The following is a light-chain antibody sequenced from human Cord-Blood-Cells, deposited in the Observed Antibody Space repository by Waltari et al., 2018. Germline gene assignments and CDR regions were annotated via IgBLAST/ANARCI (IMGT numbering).Light chain of an antibody. V-gene: IGKV1-39*01. J-gene: IGKJ5*01. CDR3: QQSYSTPIT. CDR1: QSISSY. CDR2: AAS. Sequence: DIQMTQSPSPLSASVADRVTITRRASQSISSYLNWYQQKPGKAPKLLSYAASSLQSGVPSRVSGSGSGTDFTLTISSLQPEDFSTYYCQQSYSTPITFGQGTRLEIK.